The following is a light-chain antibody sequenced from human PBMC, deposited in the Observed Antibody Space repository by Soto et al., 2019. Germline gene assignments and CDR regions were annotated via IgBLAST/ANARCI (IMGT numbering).Light chain of an antibody. CDR2: RND. J-gene: IGLJ1*01. V-gene: IGLV1-47*01. Sequence: QSVLTQPPSASGTPGQRVTISCSGSSSNIGRNYVYWYQQPPGTAPKLLIYRNDQRPSGVPDRISGSKSGTSASLAISGLRSEDEADYYCAAWDDSLSGFHVFGTGTKLTVL. CDR3: AAWDDSLSGFHV. CDR1: SSNIGRNY.